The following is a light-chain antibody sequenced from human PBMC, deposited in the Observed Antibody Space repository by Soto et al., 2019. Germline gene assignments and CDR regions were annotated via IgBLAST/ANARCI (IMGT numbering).Light chain of an antibody. J-gene: IGKJ3*01. V-gene: IGKV1-27*01. CDR2: AAS. Sequence: DIQMTQSPSSLSASVGDRVTITCLASQGISNYLAWYQQKPGKVPKLLIYAASTLQSGVPSRFSGSGSGTDFTLTISSLQPEDVSTYYCQKYNSAHLPVGPATKVDIK. CDR1: QGISNY. CDR3: QKYNSAHLP.